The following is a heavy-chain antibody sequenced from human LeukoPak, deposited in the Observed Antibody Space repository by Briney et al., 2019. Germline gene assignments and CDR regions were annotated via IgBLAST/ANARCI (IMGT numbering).Heavy chain of an antibody. Sequence: ASVKVSCNASGYKFTSYGISWVRQAPGQGLEWMGRINVYKGTTNYARNLQDRLTMTTDTSTNTAYMELRSLISNDTAVYFCARDYDFTVDYWGQGTLVTVSS. J-gene: IGHJ4*02. CDR2: INVYKGTT. D-gene: IGHD3-22*01. CDR3: ARDYDFTVDY. CDR1: GYKFTSYG. V-gene: IGHV1-18*01.